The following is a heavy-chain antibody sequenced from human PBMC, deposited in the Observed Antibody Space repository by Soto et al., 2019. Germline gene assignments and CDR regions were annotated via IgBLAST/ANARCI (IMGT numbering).Heavy chain of an antibody. CDR1: GFTVSNNY. CDR2: IYSGGTT. Sequence: EAQLVDTGGALVQPGGSLRLSCAASGFTVSNNYMSWVRQAPGQGLEWVSVIYSGGTTSYADSVKGRLTISRDRSKNTLNLQMNSLRAEDTAVYYYARNSGSKLGPRTAGEGHWGQGTLVTVSS. J-gene: IGHJ4*02. CDR3: ARNSGSKLGPRTAGEGH. D-gene: IGHD7-27*01. V-gene: IGHV3-66*01.